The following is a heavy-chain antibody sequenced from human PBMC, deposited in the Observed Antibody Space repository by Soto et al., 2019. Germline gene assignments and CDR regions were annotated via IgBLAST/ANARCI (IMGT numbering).Heavy chain of an antibody. V-gene: IGHV3-23*01. Sequence: EVQLLESGGGLVQPGGSLRLSCAASGFTFSGYAMSWVRQAPGKGLEWVSAISGSGGSTYYADSVKGRFTISRDNSNNTLYLQMNSLRAEDTAVYYCAKNVWGITIFGGMDVWGQGTTVTVSS. CDR1: GFTFSGYA. CDR3: AKNVWGITIFGGMDV. CDR2: ISGSGGST. D-gene: IGHD3-9*01. J-gene: IGHJ6*02.